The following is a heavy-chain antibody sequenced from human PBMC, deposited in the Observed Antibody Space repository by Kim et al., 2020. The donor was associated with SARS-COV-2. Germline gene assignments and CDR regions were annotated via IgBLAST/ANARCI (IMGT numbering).Heavy chain of an antibody. CDR1: GLRFGESA. CDR2: ISYDGRNK. D-gene: IGHD3-16*01. CDR3: ARGNYVESVSLSDYYNGMDV. V-gene: IGHV3-30-3*01. Sequence: GGSLRLSCGASGLRFGESAMNWVRQSPGKGLEWVAVISYDGRNKEYADSVKGRFTVSRDNSKSTLFLQMNSLRAEDTAVYYCARGNYVESVSLSDYYNGMDVWGQGTTVTVSS. J-gene: IGHJ6*02.